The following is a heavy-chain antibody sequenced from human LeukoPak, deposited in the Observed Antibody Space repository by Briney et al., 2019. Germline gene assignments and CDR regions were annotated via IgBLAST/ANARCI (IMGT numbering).Heavy chain of an antibody. J-gene: IGHJ4*02. CDR2: ISSDGSNI. Sequence: GGSLRLSCAASGFTFGTFLMTWVRRAPGKGLLWVSRISSDGSNIIYADSVKGRFTISRDNAKNTLYLQMNSLRAEDTALYYCARDRGGSGPTTTDYWGQGTLVTVSS. D-gene: IGHD6-19*01. CDR3: ARDRGGSGPTTTDY. V-gene: IGHV3-74*01. CDR1: GFTFGTFL.